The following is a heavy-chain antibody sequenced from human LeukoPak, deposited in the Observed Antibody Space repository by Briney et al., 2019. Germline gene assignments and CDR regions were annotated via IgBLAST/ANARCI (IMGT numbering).Heavy chain of an antibody. CDR2: ISGFNGNT. D-gene: IGHD4-17*01. CDR1: GYTFNSYG. J-gene: IGHJ4*02. V-gene: IGHV1-18*01. CDR3: AREDSTNVYGDFGPDY. Sequence: GASVKVSCKSSGYTFNSYGITWVRQAPGQGLEWMGWISGFNGNTNYAPKFQGRVTLTTDTSTNTAYMHLRSLRSGDTAFYYCAREDSTNVYGDFGPDYWGQGTLVTVS.